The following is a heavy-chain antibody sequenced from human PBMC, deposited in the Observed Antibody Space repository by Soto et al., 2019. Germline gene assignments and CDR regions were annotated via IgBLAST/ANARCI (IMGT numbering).Heavy chain of an antibody. CDR1: GFTVSSNY. D-gene: IGHD3-22*01. Sequence: EVQLVESGGGLVQPGGSLRLSCAASGFTVSSNYMSWVRQAPGKGLEWVSVIYSGGSTYYADSVKGRFTISRNNSKNTRYLQRISLSAEDTAVYYCARDGHDSSGYSQFFTDYWGQGTLVTVSS. V-gene: IGHV3-66*01. CDR3: ARDGHDSSGYSQFFTDY. CDR2: IYSGGST. J-gene: IGHJ4*02.